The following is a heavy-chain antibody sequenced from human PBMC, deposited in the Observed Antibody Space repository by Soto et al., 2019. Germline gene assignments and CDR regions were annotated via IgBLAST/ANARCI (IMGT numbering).Heavy chain of an antibody. D-gene: IGHD6-19*01. V-gene: IGHV3-33*01. CDR2: IWYDGSNK. CDR1: GFTFSSYG. J-gene: IGHJ4*02. CDR3: ARHRKYSRGWHFDY. Sequence: QVQLVESGGGVVQPGRSLRLSCAASGFTFSSYGMHWVRQAPGKGLEWVAVIWYDGSNKYYADSVKGRFTISRDNSKNTLYLQMNSLSAEDTAVDCCARHRKYSRGWHFDYWGQGTLVTVSS.